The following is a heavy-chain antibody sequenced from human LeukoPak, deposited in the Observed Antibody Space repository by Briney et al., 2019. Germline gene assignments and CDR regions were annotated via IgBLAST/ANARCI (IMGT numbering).Heavy chain of an antibody. D-gene: IGHD2-15*01. V-gene: IGHV3-48*03. Sequence: GGSLRLSCAASGFTFCSYEMNWVRQAPGKGLEWDSYISSSGSTIYYADSVKGRFTISRDDAKNSLYLQMNSLRAEDTAVYYCARELDIVVVVAATPAGAFDIWGQGTMVTVSS. CDR3: ARELDIVVVVAATPAGAFDI. CDR1: GFTFCSYE. CDR2: ISSSGSTI. J-gene: IGHJ3*02.